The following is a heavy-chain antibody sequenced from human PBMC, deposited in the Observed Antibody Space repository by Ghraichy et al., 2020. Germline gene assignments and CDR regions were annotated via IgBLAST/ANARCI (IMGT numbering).Heavy chain of an antibody. Sequence: GGSLRLSCSASGFTFSSYAMHWVRQAPGKGLEYVSAISSNGGSTYYADSVKGRFTISRDNSKNTLYLQMSSLRAEDTAVYYCVKGRIAVAGILTDFDYWGQGTLVTVYS. CDR2: ISSNGGST. CDR3: VKGRIAVAGILTDFDY. D-gene: IGHD6-19*01. J-gene: IGHJ4*02. CDR1: GFTFSSYA. V-gene: IGHV3-64D*06.